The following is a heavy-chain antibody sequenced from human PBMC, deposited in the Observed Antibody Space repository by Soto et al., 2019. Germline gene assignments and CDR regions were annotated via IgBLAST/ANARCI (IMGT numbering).Heavy chain of an antibody. CDR3: ARHSLALRKNNWFDA. CDR1: GDSITSSDFY. J-gene: IGHJ5*02. D-gene: IGHD3-3*02. V-gene: IGHV4-39*01. CDR2: IFYLGSS. Sequence: SETLSLTCTVSGDSITSSDFYWGWVRQPPGKGQEWIGSIFYLGSSYYNPSLKSRVTMSVDTSKNQFSLRLRSVTAADTALYFCARHSLALRKNNWFDAWGQGIMVTVSS.